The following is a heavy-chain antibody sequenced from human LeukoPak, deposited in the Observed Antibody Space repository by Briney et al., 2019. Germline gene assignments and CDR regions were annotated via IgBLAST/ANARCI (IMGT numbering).Heavy chain of an antibody. J-gene: IGHJ6*03. V-gene: IGHV3-48*04. CDR2: ISSSSFKI. Sequence: GGSPRHSCAASEFTFVRYAMNWFRRALGGGVEWGSYISSSSFKIGYADSVKGRFTISRDNSKNSLYLQMDSLRVEDTAVYYCVRDPSYGSSWYYYMDVWGKGTTVTVSS. CDR3: VRDPSYGSSWYYYMDV. CDR1: EFTFVRYA. D-gene: IGHD6-13*01.